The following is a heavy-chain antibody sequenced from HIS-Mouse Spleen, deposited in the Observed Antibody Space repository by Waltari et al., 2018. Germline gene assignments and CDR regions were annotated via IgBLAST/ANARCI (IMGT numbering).Heavy chain of an antibody. J-gene: IGHJ4*02. Sequence: QVQLVESGGGVVQPGRSGRLHGAASGFTFSGAGMHWVRQAPGKGLEWVAVISYDGSNNYYADSVKGRFTISRDNSKNTLYLQMNSLRAEDTAVYYCARGEYSSSSFDYWGQGTLVTVSS. CDR2: ISYDGSNN. V-gene: IGHV3-30*03. D-gene: IGHD6-6*01. CDR3: ARGEYSSSSFDY. CDR1: GFTFSGAG.